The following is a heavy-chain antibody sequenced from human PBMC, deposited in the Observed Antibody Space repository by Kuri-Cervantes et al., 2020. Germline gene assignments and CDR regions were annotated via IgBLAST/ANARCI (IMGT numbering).Heavy chain of an antibody. CDR1: GFSLSTSGVR. Sequence: SGPPLVKPTQTLTLICTFSGFSLSTSGVRVGWIRQPPGKALEWLALIYWDDDKRYSPSLKSRLTITKDTAKNQVVLTMTNMDPVDTATYYCAHSYRGYDSGYWGQGTMVTVSS. J-gene: IGHJ4*02. V-gene: IGHV2-5*02. D-gene: IGHD5-12*01. CDR2: IYWDDDK. CDR3: AHSYRGYDSGY.